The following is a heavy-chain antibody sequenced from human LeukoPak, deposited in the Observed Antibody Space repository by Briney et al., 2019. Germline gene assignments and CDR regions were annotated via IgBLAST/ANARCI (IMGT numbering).Heavy chain of an antibody. J-gene: IGHJ4*02. V-gene: IGHV6-1*01. CDR2: TYYRSKWYN. CDR1: GDGVSSNSAA. D-gene: IGHD2-2*01. CDR3: ARSSQGGYCSSTSCYRVDY. Sequence: SQTLSLTCAISGDGVSSNSAAWNWIRQSPSRGLEWLGRTYYRSKWYNDYAVSVKSRITINPDTSKNQFSLQLNSVTPEDTAVYYCARSSQGGYCSSTSCYRVDYWGQGTLVTVSS.